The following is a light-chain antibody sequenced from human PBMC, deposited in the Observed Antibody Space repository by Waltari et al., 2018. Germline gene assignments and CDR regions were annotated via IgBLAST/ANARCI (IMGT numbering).Light chain of an antibody. J-gene: IGLJ2*01. CDR2: DVT. Sequence: QAALTQHPSVSKSLGQSVTISCTGTSSDVGGYNDVSWYQQHPGTAPRLLIYDVTKRPSGVSDRFSGSKSGNTASLTISGLQAEDEADYYCCSYRSGSGLFGGGTRLTVL. V-gene: IGLV2-14*03. CDR1: SSDVGGYND. CDR3: CSYRSGSGL.